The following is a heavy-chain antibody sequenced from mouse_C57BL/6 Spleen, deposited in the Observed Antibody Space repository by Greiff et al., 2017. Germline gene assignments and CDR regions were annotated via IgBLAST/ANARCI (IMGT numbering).Heavy chain of an antibody. J-gene: IGHJ3*01. CDR3: ERNCGNYSAWFAY. CDR2: IDPSDSYT. CDR1: GYTFTSYW. V-gene: IGHV1-59*01. D-gene: IGHD2-1*01. Sequence: QVQLQQPGAELVRPGTSVKLSCKASGYTFTSYWMHWVKQRPGQGLEWIGVIDPSDSYTNYNQKFKGKATLTVDTSSSTAYMQLSSLTSEDSEVXYCERNCGNYSAWFAYWGQGTLVTVSA.